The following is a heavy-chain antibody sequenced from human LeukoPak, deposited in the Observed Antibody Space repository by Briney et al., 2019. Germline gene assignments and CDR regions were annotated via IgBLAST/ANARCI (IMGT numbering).Heavy chain of an antibody. CDR1: GFTFSSYA. CDR3: AKDLVTGSLDY. D-gene: IGHD3-10*01. Sequence: GGSLRLSCTASGFTFSSYAMTWVRQAPGKGLEWVSSISGSGGSTYYADSVKGRFTISRANSKNTLYLQMHSLRAEDTAVYYCAKDLVTGSLDYWGQGTLVTVSS. CDR2: ISGSGGST. J-gene: IGHJ4*02. V-gene: IGHV3-23*01.